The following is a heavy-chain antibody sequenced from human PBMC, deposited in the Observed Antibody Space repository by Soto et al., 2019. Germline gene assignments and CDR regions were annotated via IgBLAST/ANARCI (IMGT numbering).Heavy chain of an antibody. V-gene: IGHV1-18*01. CDR1: GYTFTSYG. J-gene: IGHJ4*02. Sequence: QVQLVQSGAEVKKPGGSVKVSCMASGYTFTSYGLSWVRQAPGQGLEWVGRISAYNGDTKYAQKFQGRVTMTTDTSTSTAYMELRSPRSDDTAVYYCARKDSISGSGYQGDNWGQGTQVTVSS. D-gene: IGHD6-25*01. CDR3: ARKDSISGSGYQGDN. CDR2: ISAYNGDT.